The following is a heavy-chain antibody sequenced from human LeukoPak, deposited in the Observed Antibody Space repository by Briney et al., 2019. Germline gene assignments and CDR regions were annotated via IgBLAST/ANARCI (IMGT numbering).Heavy chain of an antibody. CDR2: IYHSGST. J-gene: IGHJ5*02. D-gene: IGHD6-19*01. CDR1: GYSISSGYY. Sequence: PSETLSLTCAVSGYSISSGYYWGWIRQPPGKGLEWIGSIYHSGSTYYNPSLKSRVTISVDTSKNQFSLKLSSVTAADTAVYYCASVMSQAGDNWFAPWGQGTLVTVSS. V-gene: IGHV4-38-2*01. CDR3: ASVMSQAGDNWFAP.